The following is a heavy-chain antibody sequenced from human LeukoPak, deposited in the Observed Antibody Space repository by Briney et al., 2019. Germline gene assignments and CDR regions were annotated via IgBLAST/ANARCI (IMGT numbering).Heavy chain of an antibody. CDR2: IYYSGST. Sequence: SETLSLTCTVSGGSISSSSYYWGWIRQPPGKGLEWLGSIYYSGSTYYNPSLKSRVTISVDTSKNQFSLKLSSVTAADTAVYYCARVQIYGDYPLHFDYWGQGTLVTVSS. CDR1: GGSISSSSYY. CDR3: ARVQIYGDYPLHFDY. D-gene: IGHD4-17*01. J-gene: IGHJ4*02. V-gene: IGHV4-39*07.